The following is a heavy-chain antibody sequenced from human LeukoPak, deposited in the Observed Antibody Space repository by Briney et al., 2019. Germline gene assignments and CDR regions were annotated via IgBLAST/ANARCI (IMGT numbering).Heavy chain of an antibody. CDR1: GFTFSSSW. D-gene: IGHD3-22*01. J-gene: IGHJ4*02. CDR3: ARAQGYYDSSGSSGV. CDR2: VSGSGGST. V-gene: IGHV3-23*01. Sequence: GGSLRLSCAASGFTFSSSWMSWVRQAPGKGLEWVSAVSGSGGSTNYADSVKGRFTISRDNSKNTLYLQMNSLRAEDTAVYYCARAQGYYDSSGSSGVWGQGTLVTVSS.